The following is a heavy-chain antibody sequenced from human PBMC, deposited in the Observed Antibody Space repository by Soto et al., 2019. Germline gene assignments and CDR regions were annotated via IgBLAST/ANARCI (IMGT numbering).Heavy chain of an antibody. J-gene: IGHJ3*01. CDR3: AFSLLTGATLPDAFDF. CDR1: GFTFSSYA. Sequence: GGSLRLSCAASGFTFSSYAMSWVRQAPGKGLEWVSAISGSGGSTYYADSVKGRFTISRDNSKNTLYLQMNSLRAEDTAVYYCAFSLLTGATLPDAFDFWGQGTMVTVSS. V-gene: IGHV3-23*01. D-gene: IGHD3-9*01. CDR2: ISGSGGST.